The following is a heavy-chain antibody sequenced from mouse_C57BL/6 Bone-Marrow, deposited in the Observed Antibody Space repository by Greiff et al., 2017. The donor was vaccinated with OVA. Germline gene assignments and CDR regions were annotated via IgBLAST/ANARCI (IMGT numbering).Heavy chain of an antibody. J-gene: IGHJ3*01. CDR1: GYTFTSYW. V-gene: IGHV1-61*01. Sequence: QVQLQQPGAELVRPGSSVKLSCKASGYTFTSYWMDWVKQRPGQGLERIGNIYPSDSETHYNQKFKDKATLTVDKSSSTAYMQLSSLTSEDSAVYYCARLDGAWFAYWGQGTLVTVSA. CDR2: IYPSDSET. CDR3: ARLDGAWFAY.